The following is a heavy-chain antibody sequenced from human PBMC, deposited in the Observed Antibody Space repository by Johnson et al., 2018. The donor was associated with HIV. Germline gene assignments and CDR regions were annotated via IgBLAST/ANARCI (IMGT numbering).Heavy chain of an antibody. J-gene: IGHJ3*02. D-gene: IGHD1-26*01. CDR3: ARIVGATLAFDS. CDR2: ISSSGSTI. V-gene: IGHV3-11*04. CDR1: GFTVSSNY. Sequence: VQLVESGGGVVQPGRSLRLSCAASGFTVSSNYMSWVRQAPGKGLEWVSYISSSGSTIYYADSVKGRFTISRDNAKNSLYLQMNSLRAEDTAVYYCARIVGATLAFDSWGQGTMVTVSS.